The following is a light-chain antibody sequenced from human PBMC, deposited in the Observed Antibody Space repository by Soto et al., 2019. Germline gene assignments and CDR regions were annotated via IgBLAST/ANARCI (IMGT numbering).Light chain of an antibody. CDR2: CAT. Sequence: EIVLTQSPGTLSLSPGERATLSCRASQSVSSSYLAWYQQKPGQAPRLLIYCATSRGTGIPDRFSGSGSGTDFTLTISRLEPEDCAVYYCQQYGSSLYTFGQGTKLEIK. CDR3: QQYGSSLYT. J-gene: IGKJ2*01. V-gene: IGKV3-20*01. CDR1: QSVSSSY.